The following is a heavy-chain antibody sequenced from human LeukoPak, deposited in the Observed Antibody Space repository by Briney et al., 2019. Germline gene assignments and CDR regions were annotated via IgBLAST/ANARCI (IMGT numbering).Heavy chain of an antibody. D-gene: IGHD3-10*02. CDR3: AKEWSGY. J-gene: IGHJ4*02. Sequence: GGSLRLSCAASGFTFSSYGMHWVRQAPGKGLEWVAVISYGGSNKYYADSVKGRFTISRDNSKNTLYLQMNSLRAEDTAVYYCAKEWSGYWGQGTLVTVSS. CDR1: GFTFSSYG. CDR2: ISYGGSNK. V-gene: IGHV3-30*18.